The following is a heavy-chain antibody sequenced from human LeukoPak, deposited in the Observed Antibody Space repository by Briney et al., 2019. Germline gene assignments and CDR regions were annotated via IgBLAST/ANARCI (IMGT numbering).Heavy chain of an antibody. J-gene: IGHJ5*02. CDR1: GGSISSYY. D-gene: IGHD6-19*01. CDR3: ARVLRAVALNWFDP. CDR2: IYYSGST. V-gene: IGHV4-59*08. Sequence: PSETLSLTCTVSGGSISSYYWSWIRQPPGKGLEWIGYIYYSGSTNYNPSLKSRVTISVDTSKNQFSLKLSSVTAADTAVYYCARVLRAVALNWFDPWGRGTLVTVSS.